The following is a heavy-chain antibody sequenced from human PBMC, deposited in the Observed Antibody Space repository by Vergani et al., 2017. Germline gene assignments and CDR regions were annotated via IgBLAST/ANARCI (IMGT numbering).Heavy chain of an antibody. CDR2: ISWNSGSI. Sequence: EVQLVESGGGLVQPARSLRLSCAASGFTFDDYAMHWVRHAPGKGLEWVSVISWNSGSIGYAASVKGRFTISRDNSKNTLYLQMNSLRAEDTAVYSCARELRVTIFGVVEGEPMDVWGKGTTVTVSS. CDR1: GFTFDDYA. J-gene: IGHJ6*03. CDR3: ARELRVTIFGVVEGEPMDV. D-gene: IGHD3-3*01. V-gene: IGHV3-9*01.